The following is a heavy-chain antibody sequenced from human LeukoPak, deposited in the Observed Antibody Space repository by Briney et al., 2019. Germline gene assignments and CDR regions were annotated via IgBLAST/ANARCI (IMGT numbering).Heavy chain of an antibody. CDR2: ISSSSSYI. V-gene: IGHV3-21*01. Sequence: GGSLRLSCAASGFTFSSYSMNWVRQAPGKGLEWVSSISSSSSYIYNADSVKGRFTISRDNAKNSLYLQMNSLRAEDTAVYYCARVGGQRYYDFWSGSYYFDYWGQGTLVTVSS. D-gene: IGHD3-3*01. CDR3: ARVGGQRYYDFWSGSYYFDY. J-gene: IGHJ4*02. CDR1: GFTFSSYS.